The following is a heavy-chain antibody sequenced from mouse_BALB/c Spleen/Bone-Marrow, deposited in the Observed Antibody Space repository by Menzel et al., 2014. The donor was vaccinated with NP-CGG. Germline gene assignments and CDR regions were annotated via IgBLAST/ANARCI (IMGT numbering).Heavy chain of an antibody. J-gene: IGHJ3*01. CDR1: GFTFSNYG. CDR3: ARGDDYVSWFAY. D-gene: IGHD2-4*01. Sequence: EVKLVESGGGLVQPGGSLKPSCAASGFTFSNYGMSWVRQTPDKRLEFVATINTNGGEIYYPDSVKGRFTISRDNAKNTLYLQMRSLKSEDTAMYYCARGDDYVSWFAYWGQGTLVTVSA. V-gene: IGHV5-6-3*01. CDR2: INTNGGEI.